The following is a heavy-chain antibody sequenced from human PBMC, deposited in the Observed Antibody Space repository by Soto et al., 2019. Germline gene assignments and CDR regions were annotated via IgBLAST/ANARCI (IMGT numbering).Heavy chain of an antibody. CDR1: GFTFSSYW. J-gene: IGHJ6*02. CDR2: IKQDGSEK. CDR3: ARDRHGSGSYYSYGMDV. V-gene: IGHV3-7*04. D-gene: IGHD3-10*01. Sequence: GGSLRLSYAASGFTFSSYWMSWVRQAPGKGLEWVANIKQDGSEKYYVDSVKGRFTISRDNAKNSLYLQMNSLRAEDTAVYYCARDRHGSGSYYSYGMDVWGQGTTVTVSS.